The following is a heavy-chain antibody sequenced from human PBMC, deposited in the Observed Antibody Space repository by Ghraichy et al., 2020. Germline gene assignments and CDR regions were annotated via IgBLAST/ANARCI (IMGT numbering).Heavy chain of an antibody. CDR2: IRIKAYGGTA. J-gene: IGHJ6*02. V-gene: IGHV3-49*03. CDR3: TRSSGSYHFNYYYGMDV. D-gene: IGHD1-26*01. CDR1: GFTFGDYA. Sequence: GGSLRLSCSASGFTFGDYALSWFRPAPGKGLEWVGLIRIKAYGGTADYAASVKGRFTISRDDSKNIAYLQMNSLKTEDTAVYYCTRSSGSYHFNYYYGMDVWGQGTTVTVSS.